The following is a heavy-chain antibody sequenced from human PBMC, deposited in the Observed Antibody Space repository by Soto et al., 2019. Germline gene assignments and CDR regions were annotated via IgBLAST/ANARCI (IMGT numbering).Heavy chain of an antibody. Sequence: QVQLVESGGGVVQPGRSLTLSCAASGFTFSTYAMHWVRQAPGKGLEWVAVISYDGKNNYYAGSVKGRFTISRGNSRDTLFLQMNSLRADDTAVYYCAIDQKAGYCGGGSCYYSYGMDVWGQGTTVTVSS. D-gene: IGHD2-15*01. J-gene: IGHJ6*02. CDR2: ISYDGKNN. CDR1: GFTFSTYA. V-gene: IGHV3-30*04. CDR3: AIDQKAGYCGGGSCYYSYGMDV.